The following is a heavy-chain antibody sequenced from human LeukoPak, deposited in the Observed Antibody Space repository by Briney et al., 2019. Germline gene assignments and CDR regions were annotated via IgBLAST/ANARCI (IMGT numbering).Heavy chain of an antibody. CDR1: GFTFSSYS. D-gene: IGHD1-26*01. J-gene: IGHJ3*02. Sequence: GGSLRLSXAASGFTFSSYSMNWVRQAPGKGLEWVSSISSSSSYIYYADSVKGRFTISRDNAKNSLYLQMNSLRAEDTAVYYCARDREGATFSGFDIWGQGTMVTVSS. CDR2: ISSSSSYI. V-gene: IGHV3-21*01. CDR3: ARDREGATFSGFDI.